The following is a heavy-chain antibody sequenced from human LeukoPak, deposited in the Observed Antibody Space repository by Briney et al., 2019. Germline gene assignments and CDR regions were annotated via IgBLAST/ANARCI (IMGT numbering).Heavy chain of an antibody. V-gene: IGHV1-2*02. CDR2: INPNSGGT. CDR3: ARDGGDSYGYTLFDY. Sequence: GASVKVSCKASGYTFTVYYMHWVRQAPGQGLEWMGWINPNSGGTNYAQKFQGRVTMTRDTSISTAYMELSRLRSDDTAVYYCARDGGDSYGYTLFDYWGQGTLVTVSS. D-gene: IGHD5-18*01. J-gene: IGHJ4*02. CDR1: GYTFTVYY.